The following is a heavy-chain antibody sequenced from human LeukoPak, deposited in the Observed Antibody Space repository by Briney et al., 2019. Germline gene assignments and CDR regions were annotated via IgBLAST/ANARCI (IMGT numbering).Heavy chain of an antibody. Sequence: PGRSLRLSCAASGFTFSSYGMHWVRQAPGKGLEWVAVISYDGSNKYYADSVKGRFTISRDNSKNTLYLQMNSLRAEDTAVYYCVRAVLRYFDWSPYYYGMDVWGKGTTVTVSS. CDR3: VRAVLRYFDWSPYYYGMDV. D-gene: IGHD3-9*01. CDR1: GFTFSSYG. CDR2: ISYDGSNK. V-gene: IGHV3-30*03. J-gene: IGHJ6*04.